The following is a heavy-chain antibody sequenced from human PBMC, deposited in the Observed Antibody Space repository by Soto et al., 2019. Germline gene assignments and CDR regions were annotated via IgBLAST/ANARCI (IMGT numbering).Heavy chain of an antibody. J-gene: IGHJ4*02. CDR1: GGSISSGGYY. CDR2: ISGSGGST. CDR3: AKDRAYTAMPLELDY. V-gene: IGHV3-23*01. Sequence: ETLSLTCTVSGGSISSGGYYWSWVRQAPGKGLEWVSAISGSGGSTYYADSVKGRFTISRDNSKNTLYLQMNSLRAEDTAVYYCAKDRAYTAMPLELDYWGQGTLVTVSS. D-gene: IGHD5-18*01.